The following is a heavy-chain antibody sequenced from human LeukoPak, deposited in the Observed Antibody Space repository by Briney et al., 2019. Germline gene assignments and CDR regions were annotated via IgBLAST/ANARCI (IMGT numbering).Heavy chain of an antibody. CDR3: ARLFDYYGSGSYYYYYMDV. D-gene: IGHD3-10*01. CDR2: IYPGDSDT. J-gene: IGHJ6*03. V-gene: IGHV5-51*01. Sequence: GESLKISCKGSGYSFTNYWIGWVRQMPGKGLECMGLIYPGDSDTRYTPSFQGQVTISADKSITTAYLQWSSLKASDTAIYYCARLFDYYGSGSYYYYYMDVWGKGTTVTVSS. CDR1: GYSFTNYW.